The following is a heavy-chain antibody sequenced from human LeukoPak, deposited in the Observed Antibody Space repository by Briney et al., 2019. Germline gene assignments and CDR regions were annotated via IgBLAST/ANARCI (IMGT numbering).Heavy chain of an antibody. Sequence: ASVKVSCKVSGYTLTELSMHWVRQAPRKGLEWTGGFDPEDGETIYAQKFQGRVTMTEDTSTDTAYMELSSLRSEDTAVYYCATADHYYDSSGYRDWGQGTLVTVSS. D-gene: IGHD3-22*01. CDR3: ATADHYYDSSGYRD. J-gene: IGHJ4*02. CDR2: FDPEDGET. V-gene: IGHV1-24*01. CDR1: GYTLTELS.